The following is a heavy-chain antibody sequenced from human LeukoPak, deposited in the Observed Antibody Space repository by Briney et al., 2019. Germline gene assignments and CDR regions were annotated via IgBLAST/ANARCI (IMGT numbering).Heavy chain of an antibody. D-gene: IGHD2-2*01. Sequence: PSETLSLSCTVSGGLIPISTYYWGWIRQPLGKGLEWIGSVYYSGTTKYNPSLKSRVTISVDTLKNKFSLKLISVTAADTAVYYCAKGEVVVVPAAMRSGRGIDYWGQGTLVTVSS. J-gene: IGHJ4*02. CDR3: AKGEVVVVPAAMRSGRGIDY. CDR1: GGLIPISTYY. CDR2: VYYSGTT. V-gene: IGHV4-39*07.